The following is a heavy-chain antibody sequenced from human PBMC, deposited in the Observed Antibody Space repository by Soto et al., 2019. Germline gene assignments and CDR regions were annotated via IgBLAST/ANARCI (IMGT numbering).Heavy chain of an antibody. CDR1: GFTFDDYA. J-gene: IGHJ6*02. V-gene: IGHV3-9*01. Sequence: GGSLRLSCAASGFTFDDYAMHWVRQAPGKGLEWVSGISWNSGSIGYADSVKGRFTISRDNAKNSLYLQMNSLRAEDTAVYYCARDRVLRFLEWSPGGMDVWGQGTTVTVSS. CDR3: ARDRVLRFLEWSPGGMDV. CDR2: ISWNSGSI. D-gene: IGHD3-3*01.